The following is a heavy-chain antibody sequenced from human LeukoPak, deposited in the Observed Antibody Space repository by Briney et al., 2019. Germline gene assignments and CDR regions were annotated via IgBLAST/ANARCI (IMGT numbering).Heavy chain of an antibody. Sequence: SETLSLTCTVSGGSISSYYWSWIRQPAGKGLEWIGRIYTSGSTNYNASLKSRVSMSVDTSKNPFSLKLSSVTAADTAVFYCARENSGSYREFDSWGQGTLVTVSS. D-gene: IGHD1-26*01. V-gene: IGHV4-4*07. CDR2: IYTSGST. CDR1: GGSISSYY. J-gene: IGHJ4*02. CDR3: ARENSGSYREFDS.